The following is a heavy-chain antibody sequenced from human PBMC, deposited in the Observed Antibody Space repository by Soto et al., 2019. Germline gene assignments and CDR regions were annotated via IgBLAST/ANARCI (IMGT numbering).Heavy chain of an antibody. CDR2: ISAYNGNT. J-gene: IGHJ6*03. D-gene: IGHD3-10*01. Sequence: GASVKVSCKASGYTFTSYCISWVRQAPGQGLEWMGWISAYNGNTNYAQKLQGRVTMTTDTSTSTAYMELRSLRSDDTAVYYCARGSWFGDPKSSPYYYYYMDVWGKGTTVTVSS. CDR1: GYTFTSYC. CDR3: ARGSWFGDPKSSPYYYYYMDV. V-gene: IGHV1-18*01.